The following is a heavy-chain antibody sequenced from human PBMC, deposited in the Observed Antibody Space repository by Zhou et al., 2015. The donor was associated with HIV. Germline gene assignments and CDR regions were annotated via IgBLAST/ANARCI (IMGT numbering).Heavy chain of an antibody. D-gene: IGHD2-2*01. V-gene: IGHV3-30*03. CDR3: ARVPSSRAEYFQH. Sequence: QVQLVESGGGVVQPGRSLRLSCAASGFTFSSYGMHWVRQAPGKGLEWVAVISYDGSDKYYADSVKGRFTISRDNSNNTLYLQMNSLRAEDTAVYYCARVPSSRAEYFQHWGQGTLVTVSS. J-gene: IGHJ1*01. CDR1: GFTFSSYG. CDR2: ISYDGSDK.